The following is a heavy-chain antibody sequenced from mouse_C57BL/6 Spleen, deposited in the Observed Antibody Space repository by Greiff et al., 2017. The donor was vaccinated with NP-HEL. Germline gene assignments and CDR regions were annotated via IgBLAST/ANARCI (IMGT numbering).Heavy chain of an antibody. CDR2: IDPNSGGT. CDR1: GYTFTSYW. Sequence: QVQLQQPGAELVKPGASVKLSCKASGYTFTSYWMHWVKQRPGRGLEWIGRIDPNSGGTKYNEKFKSKATLTVDKPSSTAYMQLSSLTSEDSAVYYCARGELIYYYGSRAMDYWGQGTSVTVSS. V-gene: IGHV1-72*01. CDR3: ARGELIYYYGSRAMDY. D-gene: IGHD1-1*01. J-gene: IGHJ4*01.